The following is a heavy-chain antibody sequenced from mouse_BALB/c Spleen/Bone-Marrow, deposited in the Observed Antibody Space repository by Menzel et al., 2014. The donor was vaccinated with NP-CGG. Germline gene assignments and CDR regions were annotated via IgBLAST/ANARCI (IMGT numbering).Heavy chain of an antibody. Sequence: VQLQQSGPELEKPGASVMISCKASGYSFTGYNMNWVKQSNEKSLEWIGNIDPSYGGTTYNQKFKGKATLTVDKSSSTAYMQLKSLTSEDSAVYYCARGHDGYRTWFAYWGQGTLVTVSA. D-gene: IGHD2-3*01. CDR2: IDPSYGGT. CDR3: ARGHDGYRTWFAY. CDR1: GYSFTGYN. J-gene: IGHJ3*01. V-gene: IGHV1-39*01.